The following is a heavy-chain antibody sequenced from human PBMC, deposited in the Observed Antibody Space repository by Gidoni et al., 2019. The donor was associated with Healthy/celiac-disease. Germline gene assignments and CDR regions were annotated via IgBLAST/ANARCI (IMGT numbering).Heavy chain of an antibody. V-gene: IGHV4-59*01. CDR2: IYYSGST. CDR3: ARLGGLGYGGNPDY. J-gene: IGHJ4*02. CDR1: GCSISSYY. Sequence: QVQLQESGPGLVKPSETLSLTCTVSGCSISSYYWSWIRQPPGKGLEWIGYIYYSGSTNYNPSLKSRVTISVDTSKNQFSLKLSSVTAADTAVYYCARLGGLGYGGNPDYWGQGTLVTVSS. D-gene: IGHD4-17*01.